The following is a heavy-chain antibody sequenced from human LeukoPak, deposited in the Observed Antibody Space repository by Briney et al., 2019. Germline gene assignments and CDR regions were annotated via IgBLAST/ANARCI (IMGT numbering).Heavy chain of an antibody. CDR2: ISYDGSNK. J-gene: IGHJ4*02. CDR1: GFTFSSYA. CDR3: ARALYSSSLYYFDY. D-gene: IGHD6-6*01. Sequence: GRSLRLSCAASGFTFSSYAMHWVRQAPGKGLEWVAVISYDGSNKYYADSVKGRFTISRDNSKNTLYLQMNSLRAEDTAMYYCARALYSSSLYYFDYWGQGTLVTVSS. V-gene: IGHV3-30*01.